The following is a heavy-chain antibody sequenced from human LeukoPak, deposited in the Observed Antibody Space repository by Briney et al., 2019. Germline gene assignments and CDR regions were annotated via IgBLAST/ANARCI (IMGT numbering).Heavy chain of an antibody. D-gene: IGHD3-22*01. V-gene: IGHV1-2*02. J-gene: IGHJ4*02. CDR2: INPNSGGT. CDR1: GYTFTGYY. Sequence: ASVKVSCKASGYTFTGYYMHWVRQAPGQGLEWVGWINPNSGGTNYAQKFQGRVTMTRDTSISTAYMELSRLRSDDTAVYYCAREDGSDYDSNYWGQGTLVTVSS. CDR3: AREDGSDYDSNY.